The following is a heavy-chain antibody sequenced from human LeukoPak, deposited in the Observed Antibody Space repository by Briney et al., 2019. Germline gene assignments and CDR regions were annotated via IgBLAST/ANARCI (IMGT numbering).Heavy chain of an antibody. D-gene: IGHD2/OR15-2a*01. V-gene: IGHV3-48*01. CDR3: AKSCNSGNCYYNY. Sequence: GGSLRLSCAASEFTFSSYSMNWVRQAPGKGLEWVSYITNSGNSKSYADSVKGRFTISRDNSENTLSLQMNSLRADDTAIYYCAKSCNSGNCYYNYWGQGTLVTVSS. CDR2: ITNSGNSK. CDR1: EFTFSSYS. J-gene: IGHJ4*02.